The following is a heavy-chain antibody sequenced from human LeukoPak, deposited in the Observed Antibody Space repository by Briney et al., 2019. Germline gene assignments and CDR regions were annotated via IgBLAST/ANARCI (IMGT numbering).Heavy chain of an antibody. CDR2: INPNSGGT. Sequence: WASVKVSCKASGYTFTGYYMHWVRQAPGQGLEWMGWINPNSGGTNYAQKFQGRVTMTRDTSISTAYMELSRLRSDDTAVYYCAREEMATTIGGDAFDIWDQGTMVTVSS. CDR1: GYTFTGYY. D-gene: IGHD5-24*01. V-gene: IGHV1-2*02. CDR3: AREEMATTIGGDAFDI. J-gene: IGHJ3*02.